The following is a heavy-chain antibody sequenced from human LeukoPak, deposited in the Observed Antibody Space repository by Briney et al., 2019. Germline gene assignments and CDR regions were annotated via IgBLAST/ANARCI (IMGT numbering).Heavy chain of an antibody. Sequence: ASVRVSCKTSGDTFTSYGFTWVRQAPGQGLKWMGWISAYNGATDYAQKLQGRVTMTTDTSTSTASMELRSLRSDDTAVYYCARCWSCDRGYCDYWGQGTLVTVSS. CDR3: ARCWSCDRGYCDY. J-gene: IGHJ4*02. V-gene: IGHV1-18*01. CDR2: ISAYNGAT. CDR1: GDTFTSYG.